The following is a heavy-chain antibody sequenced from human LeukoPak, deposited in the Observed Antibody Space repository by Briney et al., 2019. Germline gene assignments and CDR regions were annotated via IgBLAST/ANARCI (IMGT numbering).Heavy chain of an antibody. CDR2: IYYSGST. Sequence: SSETLSLTCTVSGGSISSSSYYWGWIRQPPGKGLEWIGSIYYSGSTYYNPSLKSRVTISVDTSKNQFSLKLSSVTAADTAVYYCARDRGYYDYVWGSYRIDAFDIWGQGTMVTVSS. V-gene: IGHV4-39*07. CDR1: GGSISSSSYY. CDR3: ARDRGYYDYVWGSYRIDAFDI. D-gene: IGHD3-16*02. J-gene: IGHJ3*02.